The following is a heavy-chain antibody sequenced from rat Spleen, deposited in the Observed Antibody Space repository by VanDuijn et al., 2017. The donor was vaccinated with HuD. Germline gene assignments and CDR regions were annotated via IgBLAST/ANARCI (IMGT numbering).Heavy chain of an antibody. Sequence: QVQLKESGPGLVQPSQNLSLTCSVSGFSLTSYGVSWVRQPPGKGLDWIAGISSGGNTYSNSGLKSRLSISRDNTKSQVFLKVKGLQTEDLATYCCVREWGHNNSGYFDYWGQGVMVTVSS. D-gene: IGHD1-10*01. CDR3: VREWGHNNSGYFDY. V-gene: IGHV2S8*01. CDR1: GFSLTSYG. J-gene: IGHJ2*01. CDR2: ISSGGNT.